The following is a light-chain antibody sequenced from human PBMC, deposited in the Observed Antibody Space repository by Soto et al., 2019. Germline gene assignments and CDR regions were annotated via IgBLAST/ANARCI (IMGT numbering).Light chain of an antibody. V-gene: IGLV2-14*01. CDR3: TSFSSSTSLYV. J-gene: IGLJ1*01. CDR2: QVT. Sequence: QSALIQPASVSGSLGQSITISCTGTTRDIAGYNYISWYQQLPGKAPKLMIYQVTIRPSGISNRFSGSKSGNTASLTISGLQAEDEADYYCTSFSSSTSLYVFGPGTKVTVL. CDR1: TRDIAGYNY.